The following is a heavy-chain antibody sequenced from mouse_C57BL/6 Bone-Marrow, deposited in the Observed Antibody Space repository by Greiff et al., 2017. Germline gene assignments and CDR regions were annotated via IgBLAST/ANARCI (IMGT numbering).Heavy chain of an antibody. CDR1: GYTFTSYW. D-gene: IGHD2-1*01. V-gene: IGHV1-64*01. CDR2: IHPNSGST. J-gene: IGHJ3*01. Sequence: QVQLQQPGAELVKPGASVKLSCKASGYTFTSYWMHWVKQRPGQGLEWIGMIHPNSGSTNYNEKFKSKATLTVDKSSSTAYMQLSSLTSEDSAVYYCARALYYCNYGFAYWGQGTLVTVSA. CDR3: ARALYYCNYGFAY.